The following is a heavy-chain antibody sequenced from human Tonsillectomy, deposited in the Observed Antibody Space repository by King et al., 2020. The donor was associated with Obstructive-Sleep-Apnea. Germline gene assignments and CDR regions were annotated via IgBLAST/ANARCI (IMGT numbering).Heavy chain of an antibody. J-gene: IGHJ4*02. CDR1: GFTFSTYA. D-gene: IGHD3-16*01. CDR3: AGGAAYYDYVWGNY. Sequence: VQLVESGGGVVQPGRSLRLSCAASGFTFSTYALHWVRQAPGMGLEWVAVISHDERKKYYADSVKGRFTISRDNSKNTLFLQMNSLISEDTAVYYCAGGAAYYDYVWGNYWGQGTLVTVSS. CDR2: ISHDERKK. V-gene: IGHV3-30*04.